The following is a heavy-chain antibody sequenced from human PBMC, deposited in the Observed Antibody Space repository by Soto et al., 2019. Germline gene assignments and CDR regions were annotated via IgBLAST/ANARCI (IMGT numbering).Heavy chain of an antibody. CDR1: GGSVSSCCNY. CDR2: THHSGST. Sequence: SETLSLTCTVSGGSVSSCCNYWGWVRQPPGKGLEWIGETHHSGSTTYSPSLMSRVSISIDTSRNQFSLKLRAVTAADTAVYYCAGTTSLQWYYMDVWGKGTTVTVSS. CDR3: AGTTSLQWYYMDV. D-gene: IGHD1-7*01. V-gene: IGHV4-39*07. J-gene: IGHJ6*03.